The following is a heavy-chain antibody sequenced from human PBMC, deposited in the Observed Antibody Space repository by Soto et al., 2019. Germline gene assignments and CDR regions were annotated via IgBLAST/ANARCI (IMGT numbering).Heavy chain of an antibody. J-gene: IGHJ3*02. V-gene: IGHV1-8*01. Sequence: ASVKVSCKASGYTFTSYDINWVRQATGQGLEWMGWMNPNSGNTGYAQKFQGRVTMTRNTSISTAYMELSSLRSEDTAVYYCARGYFNYIGGGYRFPRDVFDIGGKGTMAPVSS. CDR1: GYTFTSYD. CDR2: MNPNSGNT. D-gene: IGHD3-16*02. CDR3: ARGYFNYIGGGYRFPRDVFDI.